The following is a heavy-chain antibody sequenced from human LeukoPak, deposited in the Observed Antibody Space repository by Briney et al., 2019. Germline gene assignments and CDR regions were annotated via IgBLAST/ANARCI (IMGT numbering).Heavy chain of an antibody. Sequence: GGSLRLSCAASGFTFSSYSMNWVRQAPGKGLEWVSSISSSSSYIYYADSVKGRFTISRDNAKNSLYLQMNSLRAEDTAVYYCASSIAADAVYRFDPWGQGTLVTVSS. CDR2: ISSSSSYI. CDR1: GFTFSSYS. CDR3: ASSIAADAVYRFDP. J-gene: IGHJ5*02. D-gene: IGHD6-13*01. V-gene: IGHV3-21*01.